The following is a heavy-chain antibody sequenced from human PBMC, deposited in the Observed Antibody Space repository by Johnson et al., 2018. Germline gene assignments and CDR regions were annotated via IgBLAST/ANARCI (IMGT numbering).Heavy chain of an antibody. Sequence: QVQLQESGPGLVKPSETLSLICTVSGGSISNYYWGWIRQPPGKGLEWIGYVYYSGSTNYNPSLKSRVTISVDTSKNQFSLKLSSVTAAETPMYYCARVISGNFHDAFDIWGQGTMVTVSS. CDR3: ARVISGNFHDAFDI. CDR2: VYYSGST. V-gene: IGHV4-59*01. J-gene: IGHJ3*02. D-gene: IGHD1-26*01. CDR1: GGSISNYY.